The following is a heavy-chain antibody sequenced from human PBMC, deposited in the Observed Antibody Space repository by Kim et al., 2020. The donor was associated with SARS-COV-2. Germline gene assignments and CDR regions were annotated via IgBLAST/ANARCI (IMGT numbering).Heavy chain of an antibody. D-gene: IGHD2-2*03. CDR3: ARVGGYCSSTSCRKDLDY. J-gene: IGHJ4*02. Sequence: KGRFTISRDNAKNSLYLQMNSLRDEDTAVYYCARVGGYCSSTSCRKDLDYWGQGTLVTVSS. V-gene: IGHV3-48*02.